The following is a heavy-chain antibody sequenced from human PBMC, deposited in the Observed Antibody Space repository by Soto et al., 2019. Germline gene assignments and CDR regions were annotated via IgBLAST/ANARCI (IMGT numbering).Heavy chain of an antibody. V-gene: IGHV1-58*01. CDR3: ATWHLREHAYDI. Sequence: SVKVSCRASGFTFTSSAVQWVRQARGQRLEWIGWIVVGSGNTNYAQKFQERVTITRDMSTSTAYMELSSLRPDDTAVYYFATWHLREHAYDIWGQGTAVTVSS. J-gene: IGHJ3*02. CDR2: IVVGSGNT. CDR1: GFTFTSSA. D-gene: IGHD4-17*01.